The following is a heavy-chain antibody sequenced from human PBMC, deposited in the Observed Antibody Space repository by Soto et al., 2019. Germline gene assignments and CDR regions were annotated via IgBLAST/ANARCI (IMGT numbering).Heavy chain of an antibody. CDR3: ARDDDGEPNAFDV. V-gene: IGHV3-33*01. CDR2: IYGDGSKQ. CDR1: GFTLSRYG. J-gene: IGHJ3*01. D-gene: IGHD3-10*01. Sequence: GSLRLCCEASGFTLSRYGMHWVRQAPGRGLEWVALIYGDGSKQYYTDSVKGRFTISRDNAKNTLFLEMSVLRAEDTAVYYCARDDDGEPNAFDVWGQGTMVTVSS.